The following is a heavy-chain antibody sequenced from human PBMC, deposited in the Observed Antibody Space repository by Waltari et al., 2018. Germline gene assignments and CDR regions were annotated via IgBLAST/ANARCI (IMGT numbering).Heavy chain of an antibody. J-gene: IGHJ4*02. D-gene: IGHD3-16*02. CDR1: GYTFTGYY. Sequence: QVQLVQSGAEVKKPGASVKVSCKASGYTFTGYYMHWVRQAPGQGLEWMGRINPNSGGTNYAQKFQGRVTMTRDTSIRTAYMELSRLRSYDTAVYFCARGPARYDYIWGSYRLFDYWGQGTLVTVSS. CDR2: INPNSGGT. V-gene: IGHV1-2*06. CDR3: ARGPARYDYIWGSYRLFDY.